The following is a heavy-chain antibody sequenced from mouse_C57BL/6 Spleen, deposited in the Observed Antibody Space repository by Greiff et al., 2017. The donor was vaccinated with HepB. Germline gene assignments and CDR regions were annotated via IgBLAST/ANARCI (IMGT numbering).Heavy chain of an antibody. CDR3: ARGPYDYDEGYYFDY. J-gene: IGHJ2*01. CDR2: FHPYNDDT. CDR1: GYTFTTYP. D-gene: IGHD2-4*01. Sequence: QVHVKQSGAELVKPGASVKMSCKASGYTFTTYPIEWMKQNHGKSLEWIGNFHPYNDDTKYNEKFKGKATLTVEKSSSTVYLELSRLTSDDSAVYYCARGPYDYDEGYYFDYWGQGTTLTVSS. V-gene: IGHV1-47*01.